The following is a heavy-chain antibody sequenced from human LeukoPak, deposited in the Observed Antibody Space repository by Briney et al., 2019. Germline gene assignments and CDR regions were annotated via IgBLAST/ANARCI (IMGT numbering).Heavy chain of an antibody. J-gene: IGHJ6*02. V-gene: IGHV3-21*01. D-gene: IGHD3-9*01. CDR1: GFTFSSYS. Sequence: GGSLRLSCAASGFTFSSYSMNWVRQAPGKGLEWVSSISSSSSSYIYYADSVKGRFTISRDNAKNSLYLQMNSLRAEDTAVYYCAREEYFDWLPNYYYGMDVWGQGTTVTVSS. CDR2: ISSSSSSYI. CDR3: AREEYFDWLPNYYYGMDV.